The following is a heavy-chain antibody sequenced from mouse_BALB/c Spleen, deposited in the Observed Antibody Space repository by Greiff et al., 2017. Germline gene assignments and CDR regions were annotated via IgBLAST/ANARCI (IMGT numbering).Heavy chain of an antibody. CDR2: IDPSDSYT. CDR3: ARRYEDAMDY. D-gene: IGHD2-14*01. J-gene: IGHJ4*01. V-gene: IGHV1-69*02. Sequence: QVQLQQSGAELVRPGASVKLSCKASGYTFTSYWMHWVKQRPGQGLEWIGEIDPSDSYTNYNQKFKGKATLTVDKSSSTAYMQLSSLTSEDSAVYYCARRYEDAMDYWGQGTSVTVSS. CDR1: GYTFTSYW.